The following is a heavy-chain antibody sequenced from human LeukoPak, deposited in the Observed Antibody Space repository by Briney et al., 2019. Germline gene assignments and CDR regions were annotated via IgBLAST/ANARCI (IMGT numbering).Heavy chain of an antibody. J-gene: IGHJ3*02. CDR3: ARGGEQQLDDAFDI. D-gene: IGHD6-13*01. CDR1: GYTFTSYD. Sequence: ASVKVSCKASGYTFTSYDINWVRQATGQGLEWMGWMNPNSGNTGYAQKFQGRATMTRNTSISTAYMELSSLRSEDTAVYYCARGGEQQLDDAFDIWGQGTMVTVSS. CDR2: MNPNSGNT. V-gene: IGHV1-8*01.